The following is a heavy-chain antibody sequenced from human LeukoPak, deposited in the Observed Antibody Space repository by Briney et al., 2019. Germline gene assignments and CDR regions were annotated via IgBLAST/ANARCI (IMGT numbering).Heavy chain of an antibody. J-gene: IGHJ3*02. CDR3: AKGGYFSYDM. Sequence: GXSLRLSCAASGFTFSTYDMSWVRQTPGKGLEWVSAISGTHAGRQATTYYADSVKGRFTISRDDSKNTLYLQMHSLRAEDTAIYFCAKGGYFSYDMWGQGTKVTVSP. CDR1: GFTFSTYD. CDR2: ISGTHAGRQATT. V-gene: IGHV3-23*01. D-gene: IGHD5-18*01.